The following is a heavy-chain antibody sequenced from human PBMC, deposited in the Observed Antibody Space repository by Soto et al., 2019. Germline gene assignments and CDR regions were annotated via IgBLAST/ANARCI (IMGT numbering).Heavy chain of an antibody. CDR1: GFTFSSYG. J-gene: IGHJ4*02. D-gene: IGHD3-10*01. CDR3: TKDGQFRRGSYYGSVY. CDR2: ISYDGSNK. Sequence: PGGSLRLSCAASGFTFSSYGMHWVLQAPGKGLEWVAVISYDGSNKYYGDSVKGRFTISRDNSKNTMYLQMDSLRAEDTAVYYCTKDGQFRRGSYYGSVYRGQGTLVTVSS. V-gene: IGHV3-30*18.